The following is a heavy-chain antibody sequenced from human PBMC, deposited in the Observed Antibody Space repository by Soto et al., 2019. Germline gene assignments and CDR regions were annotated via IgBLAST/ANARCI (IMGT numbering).Heavy chain of an antibody. D-gene: IGHD3-3*01. CDR3: ARDLTIFGVVTLQYYFNY. V-gene: IGHV1-46*01. CDR2: INPSGGST. J-gene: IGHJ4*02. CDR1: GYTFTSYY. Sequence: VKVSCKASGYTFTSYYMHWVRQAPGQGLEWMGIINPSGGSTSYAQKFQGRVTMTRDTSTSTVYMELSSLRSEDTAVYYCARDLTIFGVVTLQYYFNYWGQGTLVTVAS.